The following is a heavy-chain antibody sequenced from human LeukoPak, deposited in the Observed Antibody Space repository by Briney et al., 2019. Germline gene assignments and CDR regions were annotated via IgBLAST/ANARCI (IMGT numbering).Heavy chain of an antibody. CDR1: GFTFSSCA. CDR2: ISGSGGST. D-gene: IGHD6-13*01. J-gene: IGHJ3*02. V-gene: IGHV3-23*01. Sequence: GGSLRLSCAASGFTFSSCAMSWVRQAPGKGLEWVSAISGSGGSTYYADSVKGRFTISRANSKNTLYLQMNSLRAEDTAVYYCAKAPFGHSSSWYFYAFDIWGQGTMVTVSS. CDR3: AKAPFGHSSSWYFYAFDI.